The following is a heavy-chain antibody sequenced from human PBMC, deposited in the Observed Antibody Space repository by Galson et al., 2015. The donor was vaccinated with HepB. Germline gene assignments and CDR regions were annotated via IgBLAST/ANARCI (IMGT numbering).Heavy chain of an antibody. V-gene: IGHV3-23*01. Sequence: SLRLSCAASGFTFSSYAMSWVRQAPGKGLEWVSAISGSGGSTYYADSVKGRFTISRDNSKNTLYLQMNSLRAEDTAVYYCAKDIEGIVGASRFDYWGQGTLVTVSS. CDR1: GFTFSSYA. J-gene: IGHJ4*02. CDR3: AKDIEGIVGASRFDY. D-gene: IGHD1-26*01. CDR2: ISGSGGST.